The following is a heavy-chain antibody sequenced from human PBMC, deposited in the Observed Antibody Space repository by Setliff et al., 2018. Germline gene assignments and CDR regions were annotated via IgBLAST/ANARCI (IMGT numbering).Heavy chain of an antibody. CDR1: GGSISSGGYY. D-gene: IGHD6-6*01. Sequence: SETLSLTCTVSGGSISSGGYYWSWIRRHPGKGLEWIGYIYYSGSTYYNPSLKSRLTISVDTSKTQFSLSLCSVTAPYTAVYYCARAISSNYYFEYWGQVTMVTVSS. V-gene: IGHV4-31*03. J-gene: IGHJ4*02. CDR2: IYYSGST. CDR3: ARAISSNYYFEY.